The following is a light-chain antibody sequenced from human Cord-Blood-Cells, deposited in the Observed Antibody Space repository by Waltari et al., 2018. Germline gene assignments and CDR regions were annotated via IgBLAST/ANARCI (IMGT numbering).Light chain of an antibody. V-gene: IGKV1-39*01. CDR3: QQSYSTPFT. CDR2: AAS. J-gene: IGKJ3*01. Sequence: DIQMTQSPSSLSASVGDRVTITCRASQSSSSYLNWYQQKPGKAPKLLIYAASSLQRGVPSRFSGSGSGTEFTLTISSLQPEDFATYYCQQSYSTPFTFGPGTKVDIK. CDR1: QSSSSY.